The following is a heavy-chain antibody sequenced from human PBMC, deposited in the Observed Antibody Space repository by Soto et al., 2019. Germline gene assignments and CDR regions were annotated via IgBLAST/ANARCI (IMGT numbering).Heavy chain of an antibody. D-gene: IGHD6-19*01. CDR1: GGSISSGGYS. CDR3: ARGEHGSGNLFDD. J-gene: IGHJ4*02. CDR2: IYHSGTT. V-gene: IGHV4-30-2*01. Sequence: LCGGSISSGGYSWSWIRQPPGKGLEWIGYIYHSGTTFYNPSLKSRVTISVDRSKNQFSLKLNSVTATDTAVYYCARGEHGSGNLFDDWGQGTLVTVSS.